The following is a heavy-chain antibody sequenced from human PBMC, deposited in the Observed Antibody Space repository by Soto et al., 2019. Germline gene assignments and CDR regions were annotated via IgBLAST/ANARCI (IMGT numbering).Heavy chain of an antibody. J-gene: IGHJ6*02. CDR1: GFTFSSYS. CDR3: AREGPLGYCSGGSCYSGRGYYYGMDV. V-gene: IGHV3-21*01. CDR2: ISSSSSYI. Sequence: EVQLVESGGGLVKPGGSLRLSCAASGFTFSSYSMNWVRQAPGKGLEWVSSISSSSSYIYYADSVKGRFTISRDNAKNSLYLQMNSLRAEDTAVYYCAREGPLGYCSGGSCYSGRGYYYGMDVWGQGTTVTVSS. D-gene: IGHD2-15*01.